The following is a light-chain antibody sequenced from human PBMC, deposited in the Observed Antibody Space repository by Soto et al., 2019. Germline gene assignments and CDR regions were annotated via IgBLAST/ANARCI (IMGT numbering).Light chain of an antibody. J-gene: IGLJ3*02. Sequence: QSVLTQSPSASGTPGQRVTISCSGSSSNIGSNYVYWYQRLPGTAPKLLIYNNNQRPSGVPDRFSGSKSGTSASLAISGLRSEDEADYYCATWDGSLSGPVFGGGTKLTVL. CDR2: NNN. CDR1: SSNIGSNY. V-gene: IGLV1-47*01. CDR3: ATWDGSLSGPV.